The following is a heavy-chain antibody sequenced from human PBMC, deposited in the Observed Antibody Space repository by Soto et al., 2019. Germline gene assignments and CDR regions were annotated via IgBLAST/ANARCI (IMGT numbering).Heavy chain of an antibody. V-gene: IGHV3-23*01. CDR1: GFTFSSFA. J-gene: IGHJ4*02. D-gene: IGHD3-10*01. Sequence: EVQLLESGGGLVQPGGSLRLSCAASGFTFSSFAMSWVRQAPGKGLEWVSAISASGGSTYYAGSVKGRFTISRDNSKNTLYLQMNRLRAEDTAVYYCAKFRFLRIVDHTFDYWGQGTLVTVSS. CDR2: ISASGGST. CDR3: AKFRFLRIVDHTFDY.